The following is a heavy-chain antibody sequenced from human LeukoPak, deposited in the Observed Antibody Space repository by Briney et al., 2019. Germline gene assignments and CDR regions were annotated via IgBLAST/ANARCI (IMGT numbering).Heavy chain of an antibody. D-gene: IGHD2-21*01. J-gene: IGHJ4*02. V-gene: IGHV4-61*01. CDR2: IYYSGST. Sequence: PAETLSLTCSVSGGSVRSGNYYWSWIRQPPGKGLEWIGYIYYSGSTNYNPSLKSRVTISVDTSKNQFSLKLSSVTAADTAVYYCARDGERDGYFDYWGQGTLVTVSS. CDR1: GGSVRSGNYY. CDR3: ARDGERDGYFDY.